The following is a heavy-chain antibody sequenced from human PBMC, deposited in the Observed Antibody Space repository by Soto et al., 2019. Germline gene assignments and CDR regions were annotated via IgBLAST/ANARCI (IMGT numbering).Heavy chain of an antibody. Sequence: ASVKVSCKVSGYTLTELSMHWVRQAPGKGLEWMGGFDPEDGETIYAQKFQGRVTMTEDTSTDTAYMELSSLRSEDTAVYYCATDPLYDSSAYSDYWGQGTLVTVSP. V-gene: IGHV1-24*01. CDR3: ATDPLYDSSAYSDY. CDR1: GYTLTELS. CDR2: FDPEDGET. J-gene: IGHJ4*02. D-gene: IGHD3-22*01.